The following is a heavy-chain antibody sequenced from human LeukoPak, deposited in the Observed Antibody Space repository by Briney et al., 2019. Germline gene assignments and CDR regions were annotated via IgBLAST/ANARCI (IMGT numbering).Heavy chain of an antibody. V-gene: IGHV3-74*01. D-gene: IGHD3-9*01. CDR2: INTDGSST. CDR1: GFTFSSYW. J-gene: IGHJ4*02. CDR3: ARVSHYDILTGYYTGDYSDY. Sequence: GGSLRLSCAASGFTFSSYWVHWVRQAPGKGLVWVSRINTDGSSTSYADSVKGRFTISRDNAKNTLYLQMNSLRAEDTAVYYCARVSHYDILTGYYTGDYSDYWGQGTLVTVSS.